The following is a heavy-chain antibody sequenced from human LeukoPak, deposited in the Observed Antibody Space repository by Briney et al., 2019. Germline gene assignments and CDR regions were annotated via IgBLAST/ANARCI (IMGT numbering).Heavy chain of an antibody. CDR3: ARRTSNPVGAIDY. CDR2: FRYGGSN. Sequence: SETLSLICTVSGDSISSSSDYWGWIRQPPGKGLEWMGAFRYGGSNYYNPSLKSRVIISVDTSKNQFSLKLRSVTASDTAVYYCARRTSNPVGAIDYWGQGTLVTVSS. D-gene: IGHD1-26*01. V-gene: IGHV4-39*01. J-gene: IGHJ4*02. CDR1: GDSISSSSDY.